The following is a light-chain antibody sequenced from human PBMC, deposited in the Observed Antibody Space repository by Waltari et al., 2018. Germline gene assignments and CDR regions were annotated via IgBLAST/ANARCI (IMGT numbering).Light chain of an antibody. J-gene: IGLJ3*02. CDR2: DDS. V-gene: IGLV3-21*02. CDR3: QVWDASSDHSL. CDR1: GIGSKR. Sequence: SYVLTQPPSVSVAPGQTARITCGGNGIGSKRVHWYQQGPGQAPVLVIYDDSDRPSGIPQRFSASNSGNTATLTISRVEVKDEADYYCQVWDASSDHSLFGGGTKLTVL.